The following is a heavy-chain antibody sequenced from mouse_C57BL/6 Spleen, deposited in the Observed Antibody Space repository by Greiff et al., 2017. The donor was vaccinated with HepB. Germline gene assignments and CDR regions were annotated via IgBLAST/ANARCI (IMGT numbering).Heavy chain of an antibody. J-gene: IGHJ4*01. CDR1: GFTFSDYY. V-gene: IGHV5-16*01. Sequence: EVQRVESEGGLVQPGSSMKLSCTASGFTFSDYYMAWVRQVPEKGLEWVANINYDGSSTYYLDSLKSRFIISRDNAKNILYLQMSSLKSEDTATYYCARDTGNYAMDYWGQGTSVTVSS. CDR3: ARDTGNYAMDY. CDR2: INYDGSST.